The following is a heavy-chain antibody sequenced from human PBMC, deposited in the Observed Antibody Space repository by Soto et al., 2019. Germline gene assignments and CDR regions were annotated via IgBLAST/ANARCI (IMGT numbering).Heavy chain of an antibody. CDR3: ALGKFDY. V-gene: IGHV3-48*01. J-gene: IGHJ4*02. Sequence: GGSLRLSCAASGFTFSTYSMNWVRQAPGKGLEWVSYISSSSTTTYYADSVRGRFTISTDNAKNSLYLQMNSLRAEDTAVYYCALGKFDYWGQGTLVTVSS. CDR2: ISSSSTTT. CDR1: GFTFSTYS.